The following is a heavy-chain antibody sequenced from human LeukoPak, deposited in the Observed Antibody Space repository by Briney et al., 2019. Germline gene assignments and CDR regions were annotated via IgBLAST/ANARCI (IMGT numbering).Heavy chain of an antibody. CDR2: IPNDGSKK. D-gene: IGHD3-10*01. J-gene: IGHJ4*02. CDR3: ARADYYTSGTYRYYFDY. CDR1: RFTSTTNP. V-gene: IGHV3-30-3*01. Sequence: GGSRSLSVAAPRFTSTTNPLHWVGKAQARGLEGGPLIPNDGSKKYYADSVKGRFTISRNNSNNTLYLQMNSLRPEDTAVYYCARADYYTSGTYRYYFDYWGQGTLVTVSS.